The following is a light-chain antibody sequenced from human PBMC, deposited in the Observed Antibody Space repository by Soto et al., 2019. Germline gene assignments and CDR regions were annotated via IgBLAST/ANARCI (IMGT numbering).Light chain of an antibody. J-gene: IGKJ2*01. CDR2: SAS. CDR1: QSISTE. CDR3: QQGHNWPLT. V-gene: IGKV3-15*01. Sequence: EIVMTQSPPTLSVSPGERATLSCRASQSISTELAWYQQKPGQPPRLLIYSASTRATGVPARFTGSGSGSEFTLTISGLQSEDFAVYYCQQGHNWPLTFGQGTRVEI.